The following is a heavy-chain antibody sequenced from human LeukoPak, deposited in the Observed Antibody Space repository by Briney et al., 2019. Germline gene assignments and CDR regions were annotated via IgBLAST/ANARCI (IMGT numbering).Heavy chain of an antibody. J-gene: IGHJ4*02. V-gene: IGHV3-7*01. CDR2: IKQDVSEK. D-gene: IGHD5-18*01. CDR3: ARDPGYNYGFDY. CDR1: GFTFSNSW. Sequence: GGSLRLSCAASGFTFSNSWMSWVRQAPGKGLEWVANIKQDVSEKYYVDSVKGRFTISRDNARNSLYLQMNSLRAEDTAVYYCARDPGYNYGFDYWGQGTLVTVSS.